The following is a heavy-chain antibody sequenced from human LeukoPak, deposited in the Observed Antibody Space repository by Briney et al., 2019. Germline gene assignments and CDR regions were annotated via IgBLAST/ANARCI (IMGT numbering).Heavy chain of an antibody. CDR1: GGSISSYY. Sequence: SETLSLTCTVSGGSISSYYWSWIRQPPGKGLEWIGYIYYSGSTNYNPSLKSRVTISVDTSKNQFSLKPSSVTAADTAVYYCARGYYGDYVSDSYFQHWGQGTLVTVSS. J-gene: IGHJ1*01. CDR3: ARGYYGDYVSDSYFQH. CDR2: IYYSGST. V-gene: IGHV4-59*01. D-gene: IGHD4-17*01.